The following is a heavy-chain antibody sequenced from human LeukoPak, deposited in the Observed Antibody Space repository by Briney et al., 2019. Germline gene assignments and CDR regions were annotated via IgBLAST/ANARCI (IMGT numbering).Heavy chain of an antibody. CDR3: ARGAVLRFLEWLSAPNYYYYGMDV. D-gene: IGHD3-3*01. Sequence: ASVKVSCKASGYTFTGYYMHWVRQVPGQGLEWMGRINPNSGGTNYAQKFQGRVTMTRDTSISTAYMELSRLRSDDTAVYYCARGAVLRFLEWLSAPNYYYYGMDVRGQGTTVTVSS. V-gene: IGHV1-2*06. J-gene: IGHJ6*02. CDR1: GYTFTGYY. CDR2: INPNSGGT.